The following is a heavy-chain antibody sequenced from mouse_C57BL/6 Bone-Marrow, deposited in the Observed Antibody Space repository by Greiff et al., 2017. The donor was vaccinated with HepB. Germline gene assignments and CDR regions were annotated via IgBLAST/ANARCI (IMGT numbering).Heavy chain of an antibody. Sequence: EVMLVESRGGLVKPGGSLKLSCAASGFTFSSYAMSWVRQTPEKRLEWVATISDGGSYTYYPDNVKGRFTISRDNAKNNLYLQMSHLKSEDTAMYYCARDAVPRWGQGTTLTVSS. CDR1: GFTFSSYA. CDR2: ISDGGSYT. CDR3: ARDAVPR. V-gene: IGHV5-4*01. J-gene: IGHJ2*01.